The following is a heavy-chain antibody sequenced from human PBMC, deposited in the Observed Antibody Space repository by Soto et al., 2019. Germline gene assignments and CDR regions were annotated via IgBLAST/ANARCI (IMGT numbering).Heavy chain of an antibody. CDR1: GFTCDDYA. D-gene: IGHD2-21*01. Sequence: EVQLVESGGGLVQPGRSLRLSCAASGFTCDDYAMHWVRQAPGKGLEWVSGISWNSGSIGYADSVKGRFTISRDNAKNSLYLQMNSLRAEDTALYYCAKDFVGYYDYMDVWGKGTTVTVSS. CDR3: AKDFVGYYDYMDV. V-gene: IGHV3-9*01. J-gene: IGHJ6*03. CDR2: ISWNSGSI.